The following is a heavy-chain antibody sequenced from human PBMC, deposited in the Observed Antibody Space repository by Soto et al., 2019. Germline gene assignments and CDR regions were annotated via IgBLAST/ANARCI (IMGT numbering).Heavy chain of an antibody. D-gene: IGHD2-21*02. CDR1: GFTFSSYS. J-gene: IGHJ6*02. Sequence: EVQLVESGGGLVQPGGSLRLSCAASGFTFSSYSMNWVRQAPGKGLEWVSYISSSSSTIYYADSVKGRFTISRDNAKNSLYLQMNSLRDEDTAVYYCARDNPSAYCGGDCYKYYYGMDVWGQGTTVTVSS. V-gene: IGHV3-48*02. CDR2: ISSSSSTI. CDR3: ARDNPSAYCGGDCYKYYYGMDV.